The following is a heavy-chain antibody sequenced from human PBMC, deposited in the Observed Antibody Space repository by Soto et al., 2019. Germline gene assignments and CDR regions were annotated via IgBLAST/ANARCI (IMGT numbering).Heavy chain of an antibody. CDR1: GGTFSSYA. CDR2: IIPIFGTA. CDR3: ARISLNAFDI. V-gene: IGHV1-69*13. D-gene: IGHD3-9*01. Sequence: GASVKVSCKASGGTFSSYAISWVRQAPGQGLEWMGGIIPIFGTANYARKFQGRVTITADESTSTAYMELSSLRSEDTAVYYCARISLNAFDIWGQGTMVTVSS. J-gene: IGHJ3*02.